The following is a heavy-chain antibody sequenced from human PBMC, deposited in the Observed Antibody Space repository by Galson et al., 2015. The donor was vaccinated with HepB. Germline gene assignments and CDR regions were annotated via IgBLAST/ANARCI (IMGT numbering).Heavy chain of an antibody. CDR3: ARDEEDTAMVLRYYGMDV. J-gene: IGHJ6*02. Sequence: SLRLSCAASGFTFSSYGMHWVRQAPGKGLEWVAVIWYDGSNKYYADSVKGRFTISRDNSKNTLYLQMNSLRAEDTAVYYCARDEEDTAMVLRYYGMDVWGQGTTVTVSS. CDR1: GFTFSSYG. D-gene: IGHD5-18*01. CDR2: IWYDGSNK. V-gene: IGHV3-33*01.